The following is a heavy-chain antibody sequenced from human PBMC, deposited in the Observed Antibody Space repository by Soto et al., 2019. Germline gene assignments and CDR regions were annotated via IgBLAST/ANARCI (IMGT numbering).Heavy chain of an antibody. CDR2: ISAYNGNT. CDR3: ARDRQPDGIWTFDY. V-gene: IGHV1-18*01. D-gene: IGHD2-15*01. J-gene: IGHJ4*02. CDR1: GYTFTSYG. Sequence: ASVKVSCKASGYTFTSYGISWVRQAPGQGLEWMGWISAYNGNTNYAQKLQGRVTMTTDTSTSTAYMELRSLRSDDTAVYYCARDRQPDGIWTFDYWGRGIQVTVSS.